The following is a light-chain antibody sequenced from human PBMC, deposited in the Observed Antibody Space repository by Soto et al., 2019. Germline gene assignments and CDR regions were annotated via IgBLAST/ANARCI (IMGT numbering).Light chain of an antibody. J-gene: IGKJ2*01. CDR3: QQRSN. V-gene: IGKV3-11*01. Sequence: EIVLTQSPATLSLSPGDRAILSCRASQSISSALAWYQQKPGQAPRLLIYDASDRATGIPARFSGSRSGTDFTLTISSREPEDFAVYYCQQRSNFGQGTKLEIK. CDR2: DAS. CDR1: QSISSA.